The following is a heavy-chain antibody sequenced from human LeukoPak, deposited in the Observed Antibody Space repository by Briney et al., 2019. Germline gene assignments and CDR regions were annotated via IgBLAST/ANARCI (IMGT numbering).Heavy chain of an antibody. V-gene: IGHV3-23*01. J-gene: IGHJ6*02. CDR2: IRAGGDAT. Sequence: GGSLRLSCAASGFTFSSYAMRWVRQAPGKGLECVSSIRAGGDATYYADSVKGRFTISRDNSKNTLYLQMNSLRAEDTAVYYCTKKRLNRLGFYYGIDVWGQGTTVTVSS. CDR1: GFTFSSYA. D-gene: IGHD4-17*01. CDR3: TKKRLNRLGFYYGIDV.